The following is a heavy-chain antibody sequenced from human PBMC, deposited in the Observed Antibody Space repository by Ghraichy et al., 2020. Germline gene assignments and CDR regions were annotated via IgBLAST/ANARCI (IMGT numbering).Heavy chain of an antibody. CDR2: TNSDGSST. J-gene: IGHJ6*02. V-gene: IGHV3-74*01. CDR1: RFMFSYSW. D-gene: IGHD2-15*01. Sequence: GGSLTLSCTASRFMFSYSWVHWVRQAPGKGLVWVSRTNSDGSSTTYADSVKGRFTISRDNAKNTLYLQMNSLRVEDTAVYYCAICCSDATTGMDVWGQGTTVTVSS. CDR3: AICCSDATTGMDV.